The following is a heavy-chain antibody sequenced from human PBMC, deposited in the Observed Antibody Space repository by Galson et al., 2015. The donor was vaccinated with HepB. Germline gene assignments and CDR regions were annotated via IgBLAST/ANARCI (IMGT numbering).Heavy chain of an antibody. D-gene: IGHD1-26*01. Sequence: SLRLSCAASGFTFSTYAMSWVRQAPGKGLEWVSTIGGRSGSTYYADSVKGRFTISRDNSKNTLYLQMNSLRAEDTAVYYCAKGRVVPALLRKWGPTFGYWGRGTLVTVAS. CDR1: GFTFSTYA. V-gene: IGHV3-23*01. CDR3: AKGRVVPALLRKWGPTFGY. J-gene: IGHJ4*02. CDR2: IGGRSGST.